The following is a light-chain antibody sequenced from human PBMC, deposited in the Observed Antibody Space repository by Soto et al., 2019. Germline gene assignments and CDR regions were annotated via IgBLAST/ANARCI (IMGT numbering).Light chain of an antibody. CDR1: KLGDKY. Sequence: SSELTQPPSVSVSPGQTASITCSGYKLGDKYACWYQQKPGQSPVLVIYQDTRRPSGIPERFSGSNSGNTATLTISGTQAMDEADYYCQAWDSGTVVFGGGTKLTVL. CDR3: QAWDSGTVV. CDR2: QDT. V-gene: IGLV3-1*01. J-gene: IGLJ2*01.